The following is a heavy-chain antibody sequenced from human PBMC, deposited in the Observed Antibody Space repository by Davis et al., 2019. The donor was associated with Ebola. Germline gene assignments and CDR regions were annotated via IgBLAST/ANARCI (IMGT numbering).Heavy chain of an antibody. CDR2: ISAYNGNT. V-gene: IGHV1-18*01. CDR1: GYTFTSYG. D-gene: IGHD3-3*01. CDR3: ARERYYDFWSGPLGY. J-gene: IGHJ4*02. Sequence: AASVKVSCKASGYTFTSYGISWVRQAPGQGLEWMGWISAYNGNTNYAQKLQGRVTMTRDTSASTAYMELSSLRSEDTAVYYCARERYYDFWSGPLGYWGQGTLVTVSS.